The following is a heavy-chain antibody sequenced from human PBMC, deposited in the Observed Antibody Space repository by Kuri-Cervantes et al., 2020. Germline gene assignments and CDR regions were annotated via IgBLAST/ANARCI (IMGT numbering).Heavy chain of an antibody. V-gene: IGHV4-61*08. CDR1: GRSVNSGGHY. Sequence: SETLSLTCTVSGRSVNSGGHYWNWIRQPPGKGLEWIGSVYNSGSTTNYNPSLKSRVIISVDTSNNQFSLNLGSVTAADTAVYYCARERGSSGWPQRKGLDYWGQGTLVTVSS. CDR2: VYNSGSTT. CDR3: ARERGSSGWPQRKGLDY. J-gene: IGHJ4*02. D-gene: IGHD6-19*01.